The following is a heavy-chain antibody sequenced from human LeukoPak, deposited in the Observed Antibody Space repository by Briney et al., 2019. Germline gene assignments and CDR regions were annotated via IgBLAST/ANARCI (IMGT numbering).Heavy chain of an antibody. CDR3: ARSPYCSSTSCFNWFDP. CDR2: IYTSGST. Sequence: SETLSLTCTVSGGSISSYYWSWIRQPAGKGLEWIGRIYTSGSTNYNPSLKSRVTMSVDTSKNQFSLKLSSVTAADTAVYYCARSPYCSSTSCFNWFDPWGQGTLVTVSS. D-gene: IGHD2-2*01. CDR1: GGSISSYY. J-gene: IGHJ5*02. V-gene: IGHV4-4*07.